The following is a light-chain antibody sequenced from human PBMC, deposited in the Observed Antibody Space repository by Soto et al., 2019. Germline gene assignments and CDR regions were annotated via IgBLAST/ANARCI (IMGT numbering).Light chain of an antibody. CDR1: QSVSSNY. CDR2: DAS. J-gene: IGKJ1*01. V-gene: IGKV3-11*01. CDR3: QQRSSWPRT. Sequence: EIVLTQSPGTLSLSPGERATLSCRASQSVSSNYLAWYQQKPGQAPRLLTYDASNRATGIPARFSGSGSGTDFTLTISSLEPEDFALYYCQQRSSWPRTFGQGTKVDIK.